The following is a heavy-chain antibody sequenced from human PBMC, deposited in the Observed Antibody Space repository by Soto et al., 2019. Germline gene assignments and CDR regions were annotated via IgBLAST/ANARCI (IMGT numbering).Heavy chain of an antibody. CDR3: ARIMKLWFGELLSARPSSWFDH. V-gene: IGHV6-1*01. CDR2: TYYRSKWYN. D-gene: IGHD3-10*01. Sequence: SQTLSLTCAISGDSVSSNSAAWNWIRQSPSRGLEWLGRTYYRSKWYNDYAVSVKSRITINPDTSKNQFSLKMTSVHAADTAVYYCARIMKLWFGELLSARPSSWFDHWGQGTLVTVSS. J-gene: IGHJ5*02. CDR1: GDSVSSNSAA.